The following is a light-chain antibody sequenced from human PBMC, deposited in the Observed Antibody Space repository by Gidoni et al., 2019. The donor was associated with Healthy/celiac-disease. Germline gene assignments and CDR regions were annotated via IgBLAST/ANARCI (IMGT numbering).Light chain of an antibody. V-gene: IGLV3-1*01. CDR3: QAFFSSTFVV. CDR2: QDS. J-gene: IGLJ2*01. Sequence: SYELTQPPSVSVSPGQTASITCSGDKLGDKYACCYQQKPGQSPVLVIYQDSKRPSGIPARFSRSHSGTTATLTISGTLSMDASFYYFQAFFSSTFVVFGGGTKLTVL. CDR1: KLGDKY.